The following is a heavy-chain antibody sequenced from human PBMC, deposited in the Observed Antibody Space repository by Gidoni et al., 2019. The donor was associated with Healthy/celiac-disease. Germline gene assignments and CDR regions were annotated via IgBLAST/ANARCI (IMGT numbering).Heavy chain of an antibody. D-gene: IGHD2-21*01. CDR2: IWYDGSNK. V-gene: IGHV3-33*01. CDR3: ARDAIRVCGGDCYSIYYYYHYMDV. J-gene: IGHJ6*03. Sequence: LEWVAVIWYDGSNKYYADSVKGRFTISRDNSKNTLYLQMNSLRAEDTAVYYCARDAIRVCGGDCYSIYYYYHYMDVWGKGTTVTVSS.